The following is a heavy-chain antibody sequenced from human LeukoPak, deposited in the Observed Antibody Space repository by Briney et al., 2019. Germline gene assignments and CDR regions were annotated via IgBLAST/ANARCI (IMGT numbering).Heavy chain of an antibody. J-gene: IGHJ3*01. D-gene: IGHD3-22*01. Sequence: RASVKVSCKASGYTFTGYYMHWVRQAPGQGLEWMGWINPNSGGTNYAQKFQGRVTMTRDTSISTAYMELSRLRSDDTAVYYCARDPPRYYYDSSVPPWGQGTMVTVSS. CDR2: INPNSGGT. CDR1: GYTFTGYY. V-gene: IGHV1-2*02. CDR3: ARDPPRYYYDSSVPP.